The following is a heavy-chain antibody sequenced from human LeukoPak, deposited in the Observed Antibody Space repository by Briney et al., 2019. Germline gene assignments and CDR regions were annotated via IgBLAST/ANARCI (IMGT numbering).Heavy chain of an antibody. V-gene: IGHV4-59*01. Sequence: SETLSLTCTVSGGSISTYYWSWIRQPPGKGLEWIGYIYYSGSTNYNPSLKSRVTVSVDTSKNQFSLKLSSVTAADTAVYYCARTSYSSSWYYFDYWGQGTLVTVSS. J-gene: IGHJ4*02. CDR3: ARTSYSSSWYYFDY. D-gene: IGHD6-13*01. CDR2: IYYSGST. CDR1: GGSISTYY.